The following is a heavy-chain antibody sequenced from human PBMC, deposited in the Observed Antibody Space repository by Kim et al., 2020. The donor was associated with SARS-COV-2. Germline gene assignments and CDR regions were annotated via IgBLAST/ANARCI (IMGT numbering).Heavy chain of an antibody. Sequence: GGSLRLSCAASGFTFSNYWMHWVRQAPGKGLVWVSRINSDVITTRYADSVKGRFTISRDNAKNTLYLQMNSLRAEDTAVYYCARSGYCSGDNCYNWFDPWGQGTLVIVSS. D-gene: IGHD2-15*01. CDR3: ARSGYCSGDNCYNWFDP. CDR1: GFTFSNYW. V-gene: IGHV3-74*01. CDR2: INSDVITT. J-gene: IGHJ5*02.